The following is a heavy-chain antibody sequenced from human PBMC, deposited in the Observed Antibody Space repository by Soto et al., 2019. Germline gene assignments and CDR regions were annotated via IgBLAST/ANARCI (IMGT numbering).Heavy chain of an antibody. D-gene: IGHD2-2*01. CDR1: GGTFSSYA. Sequence: SVKVSCKASGGTFSSYAISWARQAPGQGLEWMGGIIPIFGTANYAQKFQGRVTITADESTSTAYMELSSLRSEDTAVYYCERGLGYCISTSCYSVPNWGQGTLVTVSS. V-gene: IGHV1-69*13. CDR3: ERGLGYCISTSCYSVPN. CDR2: IIPIFGTA. J-gene: IGHJ4*02.